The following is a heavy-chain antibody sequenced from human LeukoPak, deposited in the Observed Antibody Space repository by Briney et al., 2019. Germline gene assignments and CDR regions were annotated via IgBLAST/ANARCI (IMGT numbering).Heavy chain of an antibody. D-gene: IGHD4-17*01. CDR2: INPNSGGT. CDR3: ARDGYGDYLEYFDS. CDR1: GYTFTGYY. J-gene: IGHJ4*02. Sequence: GASVKVSCKASGYTFTGYYMHWVRQAPGQGLEWMGWINPNSGGTNYAQKFQGGVTMTRDTSISTAYMELSRLRSDDTVVYYCARDGYGDYLEYFDSWGQGTLVTVSS. V-gene: IGHV1-2*02.